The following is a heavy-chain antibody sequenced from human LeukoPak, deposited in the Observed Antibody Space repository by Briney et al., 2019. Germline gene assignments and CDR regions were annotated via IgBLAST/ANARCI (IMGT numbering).Heavy chain of an antibody. Sequence: SETLSLTCGVSGGSISSTNWWSWIRQPPGKGLEWIGTIFYSGSTYYNPSLKSRITISVDTSKNQFSLKLSSVTAADTAVYYCARHSRSGYSDYESAFDIWGQGTMVIVSS. CDR2: IFYSGST. CDR1: GGSISSTNW. D-gene: IGHD5-12*01. J-gene: IGHJ3*02. V-gene: IGHV4-39*01. CDR3: ARHSRSGYSDYESAFDI.